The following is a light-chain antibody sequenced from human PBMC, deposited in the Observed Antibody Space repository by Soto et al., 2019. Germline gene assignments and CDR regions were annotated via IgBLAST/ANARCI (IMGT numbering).Light chain of an antibody. CDR1: SSDVGGYNF. Sequence: QSALTQPPSASGSPGQSVTISCTGTSSDVGGYNFVSWYQQHPGKAPKLMIYDVTERPSGVPDRFSGSKSGNTASLTVSGLQADDDADYYCSSYAGRDNLIFGGGTKVTVL. CDR3: SSYAGRDNLI. J-gene: IGLJ2*01. V-gene: IGLV2-8*01. CDR2: DVT.